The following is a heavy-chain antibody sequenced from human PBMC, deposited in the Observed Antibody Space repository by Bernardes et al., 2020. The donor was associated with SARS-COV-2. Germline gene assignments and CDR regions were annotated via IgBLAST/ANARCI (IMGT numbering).Heavy chain of an antibody. CDR2: TNHNGGST. CDR3: VKDGADYDMLTGWLYYDMDV. Sequence: GGSLRLSCSASGFTFSDYTMDWVRQAPGKGLEYVSGTNHNGGSTYYADSVKGRFTISRDNSKNTLYLEMSSLRAEDTAVYYCVKDGADYDMLTGWLYYDMDVWGQGTTVTVSS. D-gene: IGHD3-9*01. CDR1: GFTFSDYT. J-gene: IGHJ6*02. V-gene: IGHV3-64D*06.